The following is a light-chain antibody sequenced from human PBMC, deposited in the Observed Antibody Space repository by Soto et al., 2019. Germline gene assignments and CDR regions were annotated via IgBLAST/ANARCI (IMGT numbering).Light chain of an antibody. CDR3: QQTFSTSSYT. V-gene: IGKV1-39*01. Sequence: DIQMTQSPSSLSASVVDRVTITCRASQNISNYLNWYQQKPEKVPKFLIYAASSLQGGVTSRFSGSGSGTDFTLTISSLQHEDFATYYCQQTFSTSSYTYGHGTKVDIK. CDR2: AAS. J-gene: IGKJ2*01. CDR1: QNISNY.